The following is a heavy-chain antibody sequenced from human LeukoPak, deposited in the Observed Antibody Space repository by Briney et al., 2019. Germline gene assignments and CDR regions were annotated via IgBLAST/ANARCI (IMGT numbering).Heavy chain of an antibody. V-gene: IGHV3-23*01. D-gene: IGHD3-16*01. CDR1: GFTFSNYA. CDR3: ASWGAGGNS. J-gene: IGHJ4*02. Sequence: PGGSLRLSCAASGFTFSNYAMSWVRQAPGKGLEWVSAISGSGGTTYYADSGRGRSTISRDNSKNTLYLQMNSLRAEDTAVYYCASWGAGGNSWGQGTLVTVSS. CDR2: ISGSGGTT.